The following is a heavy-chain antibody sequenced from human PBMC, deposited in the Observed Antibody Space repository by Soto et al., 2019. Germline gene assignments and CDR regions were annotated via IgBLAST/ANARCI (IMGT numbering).Heavy chain of an antibody. CDR3: AKAGPFTGFWSGYPLLENQQYYYYGMDV. CDR1: GFTFSSYA. V-gene: IGHV3-23*01. J-gene: IGHJ6*02. D-gene: IGHD3-3*01. CDR2: ISGSGGST. Sequence: EVQLLESGGGLVQPGGSLRLSCAASGFTFSSYAMSWVRQAPGKGLEWVSAISGSGGSTYYADSVKGRFTISRDNSKNTLYLQMNSLRAEDTAVYYCAKAGPFTGFWSGYPLLENQQYYYYGMDVWGQGTTVTVSS.